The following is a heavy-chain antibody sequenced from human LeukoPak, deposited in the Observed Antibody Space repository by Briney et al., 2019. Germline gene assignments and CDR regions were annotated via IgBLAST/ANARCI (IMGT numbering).Heavy chain of an antibody. CDR2: IIPIFGTA. CDR1: GGTFSSYA. D-gene: IGHD3-16*01. Sequence: GASVKVSCKASGGTFSSYAISWVRQAPGQGLEWMGGIIPIFGTANYAQKFQGRVTITADESTSTAYMELSSLRSEDTAVYYCAKGLAFQSRSLPPPEYYFDYWGQGTLVTVSS. V-gene: IGHV1-69*13. CDR3: AKGLAFQSRSLPPPEYYFDY. J-gene: IGHJ4*02.